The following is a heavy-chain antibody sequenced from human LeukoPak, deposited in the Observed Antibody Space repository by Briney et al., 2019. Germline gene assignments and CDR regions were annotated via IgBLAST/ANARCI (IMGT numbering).Heavy chain of an antibody. Sequence: GGSLRLSCAASGFTFDDYTMHWVRQAPGKGLEWVSLISWDGGSTYYADSAKGRFTISRDNSKNSLYLQMNSLRTEDTALYYCARGGYYYDSSGYYYDYWGQGTLVTVSS. D-gene: IGHD3-22*01. CDR1: GFTFDDYT. CDR2: ISWDGGST. V-gene: IGHV3-43*01. CDR3: ARGGYYYDSSGYYYDY. J-gene: IGHJ4*02.